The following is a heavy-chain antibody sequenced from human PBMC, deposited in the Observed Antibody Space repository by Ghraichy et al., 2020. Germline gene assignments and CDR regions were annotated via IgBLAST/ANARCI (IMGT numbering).Heavy chain of an antibody. J-gene: IGHJ6*03. CDR2: NFYYASA. V-gene: IGHV4-59*08. Sequence: SETLSLTCNVPADSMKTYYWSWIRQSQGKGLEWLGYNFYYASAKYNPSLESRATISIDTSKNQFSLRLSSVTAADTAVYYCARLGLGHYMDVWGKGTTVIVS. CDR3: ARLGLGHYMDV. CDR1: ADSMKTYY. D-gene: IGHD5/OR15-5a*01.